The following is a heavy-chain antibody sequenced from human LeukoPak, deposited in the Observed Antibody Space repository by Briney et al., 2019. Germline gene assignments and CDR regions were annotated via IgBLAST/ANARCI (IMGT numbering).Heavy chain of an antibody. CDR2: MYHSGDT. V-gene: IGHV4-38-2*02. CDR3: ARQRYNWNHAGY. D-gene: IGHD1-14*01. J-gene: IGHJ4*02. Sequence: SETLSLTCTVSGYSVSSGYYWGWIRQPPGKGLEWIGSMYHSGDTYYNPSLKSRATISVDMSKNQFSLRLNSVTAADTAVYYCARQRYNWNHAGYWGQGILVTVSS. CDR1: GYSVSSGYY.